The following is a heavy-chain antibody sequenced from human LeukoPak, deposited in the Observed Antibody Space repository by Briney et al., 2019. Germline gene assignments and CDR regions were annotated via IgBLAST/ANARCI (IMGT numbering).Heavy chain of an antibody. CDR1: GGSFSGYY. CDR2: INHSGST. J-gene: IGHJ4*02. V-gene: IGHV4-34*01. D-gene: IGHD4-17*01. Sequence: PSETLSLTCAVHGGSFSGYYWSWIRQPPGKGLEWIGEINHSGSTNYNPSLKSRVTISVDTSKNQFSLKLSSVTAADTAVYYCARRAVTTGENYFDYWGQGTLVTVSS. CDR3: ARRAVTTGENYFDY.